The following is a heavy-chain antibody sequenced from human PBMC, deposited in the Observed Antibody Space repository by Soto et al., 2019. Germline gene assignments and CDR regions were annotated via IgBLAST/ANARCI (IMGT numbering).Heavy chain of an antibody. J-gene: IGHJ4*02. CDR3: AKFIPQGGWPFDY. V-gene: IGHV3-23*01. D-gene: IGHD6-19*01. CDR1: GFTFSTYP. CDR2: ISGSADAT. Sequence: EVQLLESGGGLVQPGGSLRLSCAASGFTFSTYPMTWVRQAPGKGLEWVSAISGSADATYYADSVKGRFIISRDNSRNTLYLQMNSLRDEDTAVYYCAKFIPQGGWPFDYWGQGTLVTVSS.